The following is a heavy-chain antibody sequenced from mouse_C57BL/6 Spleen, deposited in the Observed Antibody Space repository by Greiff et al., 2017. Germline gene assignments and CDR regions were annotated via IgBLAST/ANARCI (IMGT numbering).Heavy chain of an antibody. J-gene: IGHJ1*03. V-gene: IGHV1-78*01. CDR3: ARCGANYYGSSLSYWYFDV. CDR2: IYPRDGST. Sequence: QVQLQQSDAELVKPGASVKISCKVSGYTFTDHTIHWMKQRPEQGLEWIGYIYPRDGSTKYNEKFKGKATLTADKSSSTAYMQLNSLTSEDSAVYFCARCGANYYGSSLSYWYFDVWGTGTTVTVSS. D-gene: IGHD1-1*01. CDR1: GYTFTDHT.